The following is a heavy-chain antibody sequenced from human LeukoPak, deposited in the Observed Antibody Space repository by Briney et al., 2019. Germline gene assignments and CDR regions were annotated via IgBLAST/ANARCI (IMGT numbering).Heavy chain of an antibody. CDR2: IIPIFGTA. V-gene: IGHV1-69*06. J-gene: IGHJ4*02. CDR1: GGTFISYA. CDR3: ASPLAVGYCSGGSCYGN. Sequence: GASVKVSFKASGGTFISYAISWVRQAPGQGLEWMGGIIPIFGTANYAQKFQGRVTITADKSTSTAYMELSSLRSEDTAVYYCASPLAVGYCSGGSCYGNWGQGTLVTVSS. D-gene: IGHD2-15*01.